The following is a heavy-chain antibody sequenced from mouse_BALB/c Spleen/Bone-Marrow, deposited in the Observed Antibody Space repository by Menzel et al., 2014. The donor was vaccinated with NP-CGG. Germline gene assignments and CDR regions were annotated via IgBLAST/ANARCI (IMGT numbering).Heavy chain of an antibody. V-gene: IGHV5-6-2*01. CDR2: INSNGGLT. CDR3: ARHQRGSSFYYFDY. Sequence: EVKVVESGGGLVKLGGSLKLSCAASGFTFSSYYMSWVRQTPEKRLELVAAINSNGGLTYYPDTVKGRFTISRDNAKSILYLQMSSLKSDDTALYYCARHQRGSSFYYFDYWGQGTTLTVSS. CDR1: GFTFSSYY. J-gene: IGHJ2*01. D-gene: IGHD1-1*01.